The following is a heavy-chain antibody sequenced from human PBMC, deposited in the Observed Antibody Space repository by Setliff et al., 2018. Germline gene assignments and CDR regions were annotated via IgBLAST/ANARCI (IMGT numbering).Heavy chain of an antibody. V-gene: IGHV3-23*03. J-gene: IGHJ4*01. CDR3: ARGYVRGYYVSGTYHSDVSYFDY. D-gene: IGHD3-10*01. CDR2: ISSDGGSI. CDR1: GFNFSINDMTYG. Sequence: GGSLRLSCAASGFNFSINDMTYGMSWVRQAPGKGLQWVSVISSDGGSIYYAESVRGRFTISRDNSKNTVSLQMNSLRADDTGVYYCARGYVRGYYVSGTYHSDVSYFDY.